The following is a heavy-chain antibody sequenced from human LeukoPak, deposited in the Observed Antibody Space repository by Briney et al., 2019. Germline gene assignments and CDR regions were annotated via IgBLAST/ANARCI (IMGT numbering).Heavy chain of an antibody. CDR1: GGSISTSNYY. CDR3: ARQVGNIWYSDY. CDR2: IYYSGST. V-gene: IGHV4-39*01. D-gene: IGHD6-13*01. J-gene: IGHJ4*02. Sequence: SETLSLTCTVSGGSISTSNYYWGWIRQPPGEGLEWIGSIYYSGSTYYNPSLKSRVTISVDTSKKQFSLIMNSLTAADTAVYYCARQVGNIWYSDYWGRGTLVTVSS.